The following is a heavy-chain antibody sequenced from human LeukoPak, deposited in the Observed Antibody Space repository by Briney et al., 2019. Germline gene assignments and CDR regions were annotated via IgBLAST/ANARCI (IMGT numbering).Heavy chain of an antibody. CDR3: ARDQIGYCYDSSGREDY. Sequence: SETLSLTCTVSGYSISSGYYWGWIRQPPGKGLEWIGSIYHSGSTYYNPSLKSRVTISVDTSKNQFSLKLSSVTAADTAVYYCARDQIGYCYDSSGREDYWGQGTLVTVSS. D-gene: IGHD3-22*01. CDR1: GYSISSGYY. V-gene: IGHV4-38-2*02. CDR2: IYHSGST. J-gene: IGHJ4*02.